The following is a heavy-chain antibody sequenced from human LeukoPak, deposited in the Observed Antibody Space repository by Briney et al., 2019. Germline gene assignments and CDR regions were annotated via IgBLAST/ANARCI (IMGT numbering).Heavy chain of an antibody. CDR1: GYSFTSYW. CDR2: IDPSDSYT. V-gene: IGHV5-10-1*01. D-gene: IGHD4-17*01. Sequence: GESLRISCKGSGYSFTSYWISWVRQMPGKGLECMGRIDPSDSYTNYSPSFQGHVTISADKSISTAYLQWSSLKASDTAMYYCARHISYGDYLAPFDYWGQGTLVTVSS. J-gene: IGHJ4*02. CDR3: ARHISYGDYLAPFDY.